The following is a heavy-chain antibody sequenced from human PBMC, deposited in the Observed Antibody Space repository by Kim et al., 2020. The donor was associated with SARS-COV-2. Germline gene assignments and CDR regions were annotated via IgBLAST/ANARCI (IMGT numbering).Heavy chain of an antibody. D-gene: IGHD1-26*01. V-gene: IGHV4-61*02. J-gene: IGHJ4*02. CDR3: ARLIVGAAYFDY. CDR1: GGSISSGSYY. Sequence: SETLSLTCTVSGGSISSGSYYWSWIRQPAGKGLEWIGRIYTSGSTNYNPSLKSRVTISVDTSKNQFSLKLSSVTAADTAVYYCARLIVGAAYFDYWGQGTLVTVSS. CDR2: IYTSGST.